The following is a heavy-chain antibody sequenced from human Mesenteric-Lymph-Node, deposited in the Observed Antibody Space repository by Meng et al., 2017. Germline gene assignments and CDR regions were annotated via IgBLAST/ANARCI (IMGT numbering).Heavy chain of an antibody. D-gene: IGHD3-22*01. Sequence: KVSCKASGGTFSSYAISWVRQAPGQGLEWMGGIIPIFGTANYAQKFQGRVTITADKSTSTAYMELSSLRSEDTAVYYCAREGDYYYDSSGPLGAFDIWGQGTMVTVSS. CDR1: GGTFSSYA. J-gene: IGHJ3*02. CDR3: AREGDYYYDSSGPLGAFDI. V-gene: IGHV1-69*06. CDR2: IIPIFGTA.